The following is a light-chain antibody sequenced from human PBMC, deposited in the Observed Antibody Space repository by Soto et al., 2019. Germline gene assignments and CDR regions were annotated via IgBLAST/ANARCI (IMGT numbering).Light chain of an antibody. CDR3: GAWDDSLNGPV. J-gene: IGLJ2*01. V-gene: IGLV1-44*01. CDR1: SSNIGSNT. Sequence: QSVLTQPPSASGTPGQRVTISCSGSSSNIGSNTVNWYQQLPGTAPKLLIYRNNQRPSGVPDRLSGSKSGTSASLAISGLQSEDEADYYCGAWDDSLNGPVFGGGTQLTVL. CDR2: RNN.